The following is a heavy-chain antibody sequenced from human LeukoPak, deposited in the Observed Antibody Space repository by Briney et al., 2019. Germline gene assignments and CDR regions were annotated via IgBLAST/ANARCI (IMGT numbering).Heavy chain of an antibody. Sequence: GGSLRLSCAVSGFTVSSNYMSWVRQAPGKGLVWVSDIYDIGNTYYADSVKGRFPIYRDTSKNTVYLQMNSLRAEDTAVYYCARGGMRRPYDCWGQGALVTVPS. V-gene: IGHV3-53*01. CDR3: ARGGMRRPYDC. CDR1: GFTVSSNY. CDR2: IYDIGNT. D-gene: IGHD1-14*01. J-gene: IGHJ4*02.